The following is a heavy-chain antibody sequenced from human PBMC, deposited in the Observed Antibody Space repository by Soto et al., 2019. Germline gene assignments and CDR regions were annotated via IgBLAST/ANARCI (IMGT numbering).Heavy chain of an antibody. CDR3: AKVGVAAAGNL. V-gene: IGHV3-30*18. J-gene: IGHJ5*02. Sequence: LRLSCAASGFTFSSYGMHWVRQAPGKGLEWVAVISYDGSNKYYADSVKGRFTISRDNSKNTLYLQMNSLRAEDTAVYYCAKVGVAAAGNLWGQGTLVTVSS. D-gene: IGHD6-13*01. CDR1: GFTFSSYG. CDR2: ISYDGSNK.